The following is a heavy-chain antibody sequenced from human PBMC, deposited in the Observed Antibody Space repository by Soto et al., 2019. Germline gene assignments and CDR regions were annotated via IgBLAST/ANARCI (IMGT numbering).Heavy chain of an antibody. CDR1: GGSISSGGYY. D-gene: IGHD2-15*01. V-gene: IGHV4-31*03. CDR2: IYYSGGT. CDR3: ARDGPYCSGGSCYPPHRNWFDP. J-gene: IGHJ5*02. Sequence: SETLSLTCTVSGGSISSGGYYWSWIRQHPGKGLEWIGYIYYSGGTYYNPSLKSRVTISVDTSKNQFSLKLSSVTAADTAVYYCARDGPYCSGGSCYPPHRNWFDPWGQGTLVTVSS.